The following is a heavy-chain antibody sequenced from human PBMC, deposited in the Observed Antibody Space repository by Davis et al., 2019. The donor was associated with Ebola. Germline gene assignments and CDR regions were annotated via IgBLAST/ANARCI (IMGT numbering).Heavy chain of an antibody. J-gene: IGHJ1*01. CDR1: GFTFSNAW. Sequence: GESLKISCAASGFTFSNAWMSWVRQAPGKGLEWVGRIKSKTDGGTTDYAAPVKGRFTISRDDSKNTLYLQMNSLKTEDTAVYYCAIAGYVDGWPEYFQHWGQGTLVTVSS. V-gene: IGHV3-15*01. CDR3: AIAGYVDGWPEYFQH. CDR2: IKSKTDGGTT. D-gene: IGHD5-24*01.